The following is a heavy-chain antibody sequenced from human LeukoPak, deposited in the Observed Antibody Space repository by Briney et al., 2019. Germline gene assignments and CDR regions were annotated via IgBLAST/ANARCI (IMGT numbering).Heavy chain of an antibody. D-gene: IGHD4-17*01. CDR3: ARGHGDYGDWFDP. CDR2: IIPIFGTA. J-gene: IGHJ5*02. Sequence: SVKVSCKASGGTFSSYAISWVRQAPGQGLEWMGGIIPIFGTANYAQKFQGKVTITADESTSTAYMELSSLRSEDTAVYYCARGHGDYGDWFDPWGQGTLVTVSS. CDR1: GGTFSSYA. V-gene: IGHV1-69*01.